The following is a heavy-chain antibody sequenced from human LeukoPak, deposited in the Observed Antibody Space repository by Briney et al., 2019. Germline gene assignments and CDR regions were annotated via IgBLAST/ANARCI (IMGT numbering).Heavy chain of an antibody. CDR1: GFTFSSYW. Sequence: GGSLRLSCAASGFTFSSYWMIWVRQAPGKGLEWVGFIRSKAYGGTTEYAASVKGRFTISRDDSKSIAYLQMNSLKTEDTAVYYCTRPRGGYYYGSGSYYSRWGQGTLVTVSS. V-gene: IGHV3-49*04. D-gene: IGHD3-10*01. CDR3: TRPRGGYYYGSGSYYSR. J-gene: IGHJ4*02. CDR2: IRSKAYGGTT.